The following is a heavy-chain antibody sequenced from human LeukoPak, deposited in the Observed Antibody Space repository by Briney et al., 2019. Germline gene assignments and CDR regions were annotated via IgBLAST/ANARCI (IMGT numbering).Heavy chain of an antibody. J-gene: IGHJ4*02. Sequence: GGSLRLSCAASAFTFSSFTMHRVRQAPGKGLEWVAVISYDGSNKYYADSVKGRFTISRDNSKNTLYLQMNSLRAEDTAVYYCGSTTVTTDYYFDYWGQGTLVTVSS. CDR3: GSTTVTTDYYFDY. V-gene: IGHV3-30-3*01. D-gene: IGHD4-17*01. CDR1: AFTFSSFT. CDR2: ISYDGSNK.